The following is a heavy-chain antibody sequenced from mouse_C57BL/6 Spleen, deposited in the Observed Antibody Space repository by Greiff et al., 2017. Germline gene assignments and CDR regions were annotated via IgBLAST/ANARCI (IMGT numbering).Heavy chain of an antibody. CDR2: IWSDGST. CDR3: ARRGDYVDYYAMDY. CDR1: GFSLTSYG. Sequence: VKLMESGPGLVAPSQSLSITCTVSGFSLTSYGVHWVRQPPGKGLEWLVVIWSDGSTTYNSALKSRLGISKDNSKSQVFLKMNRLQTDDTAMYYCARRGDYVDYYAMDYWGQGTSVTVSS. J-gene: IGHJ4*01. D-gene: IGHD2-4*01. V-gene: IGHV2-6*03.